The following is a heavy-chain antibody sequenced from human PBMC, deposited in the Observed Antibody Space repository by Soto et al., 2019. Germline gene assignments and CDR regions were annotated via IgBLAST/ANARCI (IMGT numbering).Heavy chain of an antibody. CDR3: ARGHHRYDFWSGYYGWFDP. Sequence: QVQLQQWGAGLLKPSETLSLTCAVYGGSFSGYYWSWIRQPPGKGLEWIGEINHSGSTNYNPSLKSRVTISVDTSKNQFSLKLSSVTAADTAVYYCARGHHRYDFWSGYYGWFDPWGQGTLVTVSS. CDR1: GGSFSGYY. D-gene: IGHD3-3*01. J-gene: IGHJ5*02. V-gene: IGHV4-34*01. CDR2: INHSGST.